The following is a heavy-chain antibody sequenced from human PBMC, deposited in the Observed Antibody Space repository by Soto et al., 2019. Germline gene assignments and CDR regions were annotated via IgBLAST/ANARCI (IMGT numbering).Heavy chain of an antibody. Sequence: SLRLSCAASGFIFRNYAIHWVRQAPGKGLERVAVISRDGSHKYYLDSVKGRFTISRDNSKDTVNLLMNSLRDDDSAMYYCARSRNSAVADSFDFWGQGTLVTVSS. CDR3: ARSRNSAVADSFDF. CDR2: ISRDGSHK. V-gene: IGHV3-30*04. CDR1: GFIFRNYA. J-gene: IGHJ4*02. D-gene: IGHD1-26*01.